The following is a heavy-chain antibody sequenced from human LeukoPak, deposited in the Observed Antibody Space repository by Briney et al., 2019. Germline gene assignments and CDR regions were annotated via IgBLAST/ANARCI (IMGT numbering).Heavy chain of an antibody. CDR2: IYYSGST. D-gene: IGHD6-13*01. CDR3: ARGESSWSDY. V-gene: IGHV4-61*08. CDR1: GGSISSGGYY. J-gene: IGHJ4*02. Sequence: PSQTLSLTCAVSGGSISSGGYYWSWIRQPPGKGLEWIGYIYYSGSTNYNPSLKSRVTISVDTSKNQFSLKLSSVTAADTAVYYCARGESSWSDYWGQGTLVTVSS.